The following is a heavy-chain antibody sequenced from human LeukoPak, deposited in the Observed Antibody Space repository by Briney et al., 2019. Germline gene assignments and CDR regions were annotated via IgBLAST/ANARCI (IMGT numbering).Heavy chain of an antibody. Sequence: ASVKVSCKASGYTFTSYAMHWVRQAPGQRLEWMGWINAGNGNTKYSQKFQGRVTITADESTSTAYMELSSLRSEDTAVYYCARGVVPAALGVGFDYWGQGTLVTVSS. D-gene: IGHD2-2*01. CDR1: GYTFTSYA. CDR3: ARGVVPAALGVGFDY. J-gene: IGHJ4*02. V-gene: IGHV1-3*01. CDR2: INAGNGNT.